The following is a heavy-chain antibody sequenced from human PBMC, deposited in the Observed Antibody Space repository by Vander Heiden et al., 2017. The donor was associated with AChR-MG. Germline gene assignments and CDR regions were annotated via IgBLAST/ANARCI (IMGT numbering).Heavy chain of an antibody. CDR2: ISYDGSNK. V-gene: IGHV3-30-3*01. D-gene: IGHD4-17*01. CDR3: ARDLRVGPRNFDY. CDR1: GFTFSSYA. Sequence: QVQLVESGGGVVQPGRSLRLSCAASGFTFSSYAMHWVRQAPGKGLEWVAVISYDGSNKYYADSVKGRFTISRDNSKNTLYLQMNSLRAEDTAVYYCARDLRVGPRNFDYWGQGTLVTVSS. J-gene: IGHJ4*02.